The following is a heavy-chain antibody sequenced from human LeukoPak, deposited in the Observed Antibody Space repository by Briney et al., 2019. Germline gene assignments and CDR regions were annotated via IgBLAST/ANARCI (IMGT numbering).Heavy chain of an antibody. CDR3: ARASRAYGISWPPDY. Sequence: PGGSLRLSCAASGFTFNAYGMHWVRQAPGKGLEWVAFIRYDGINKDYADSVKGRFTISRDNSKNTLYLQMNSLRAEDTAVYYCARASRAYGISWPPDYWGQGTLVTVSS. CDR2: IRYDGINK. CDR1: GFTFNAYG. D-gene: IGHD6-13*01. J-gene: IGHJ4*02. V-gene: IGHV3-30*02.